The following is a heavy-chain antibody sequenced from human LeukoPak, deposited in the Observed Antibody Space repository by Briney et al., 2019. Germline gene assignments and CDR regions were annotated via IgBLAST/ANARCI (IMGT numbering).Heavy chain of an antibody. D-gene: IGHD2-2*01. Sequence: SETLSLTCTVSGVSVSSSYWSWIRQPPGKGLEWIGYIYYSGSTNYNPSLKSRVTISVDTSKNQFSLKLSSVTAADTAVYYCAKDQYQLLFRYYYYYGMDVWGQGTMVTVSS. CDR3: AKDQYQLLFRYYYYYGMDV. J-gene: IGHJ6*02. CDR2: IYYSGST. CDR1: GVSVSSSY. V-gene: IGHV4-59*02.